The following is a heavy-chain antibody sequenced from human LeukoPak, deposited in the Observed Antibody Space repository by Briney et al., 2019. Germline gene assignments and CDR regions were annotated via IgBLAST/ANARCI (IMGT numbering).Heavy chain of an antibody. CDR3: ARDEARYSSGYYPNWFDP. J-gene: IGHJ5*02. D-gene: IGHD3-22*01. CDR2: ISGYNGYT. V-gene: IGHV1-18*04. CDR1: GYTFTSYG. Sequence: ASVKVSCKASGYTFTSYGTSWVRQAAGQGLEWMGWISGYNGYTHYANNHQGRVTMTTDTSTSTAYMELRSLRSDDTAVYYCARDEARYSSGYYPNWFDPWGQGTLVTVSS.